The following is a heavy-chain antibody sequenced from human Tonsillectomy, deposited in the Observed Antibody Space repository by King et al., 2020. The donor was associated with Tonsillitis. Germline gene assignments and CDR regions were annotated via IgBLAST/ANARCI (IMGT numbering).Heavy chain of an antibody. CDR1: GGSISSGSYY. J-gene: IGHJ3*02. V-gene: IGHV4-61*02. Sequence: QLQLQESGPGLVKPSQTLSLTCTVSGGSISSGSYYWSWIRQPAGEGLEWIGRVDTSGSTNYNPSLKTRVTMSVDTSKNQFSLKLSSVTAVDTAVYYCAREISGSPTYGSAFDIWGQGTMVTVSS. D-gene: IGHD1-26*01. CDR2: VDTSGST. CDR3: AREISGSPTYGSAFDI.